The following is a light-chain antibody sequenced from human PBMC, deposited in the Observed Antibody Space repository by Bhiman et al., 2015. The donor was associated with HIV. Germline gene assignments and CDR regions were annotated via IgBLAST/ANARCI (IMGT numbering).Light chain of an antibody. Sequence: QSALTQPPSASGSPGQSVTISCTGTSSDVADYNYVSWYRQHPGKAPKLMIFEVDKRPSGVPDRFSGSKSGNTASLTISGLQAEDEADYYCSSYTTSTTFVVFGGGTKLTVL. CDR3: SSYTTSTTFVV. CDR1: SSDVADYNY. V-gene: IGLV2-8*01. CDR2: EVD. J-gene: IGLJ2*01.